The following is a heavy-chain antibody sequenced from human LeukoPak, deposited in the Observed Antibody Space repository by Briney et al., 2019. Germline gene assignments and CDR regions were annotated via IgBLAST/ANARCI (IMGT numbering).Heavy chain of an antibody. CDR2: ISYDGSNK. J-gene: IGHJ4*02. CDR3: ARDQSEGAWTAMVTAY. CDR1: GFTFSSYG. V-gene: IGHV3-30*03. D-gene: IGHD5-18*01. Sequence: GGSLRLSCAASGFTFSSYGMHWVRQAPCKGLEWVAVISYDGSNKYYADSVKGRFTISRDNSKNTLYLQMNSLRAEDTAVYYCARDQSEGAWTAMVTAYWGQGTLVTVSS.